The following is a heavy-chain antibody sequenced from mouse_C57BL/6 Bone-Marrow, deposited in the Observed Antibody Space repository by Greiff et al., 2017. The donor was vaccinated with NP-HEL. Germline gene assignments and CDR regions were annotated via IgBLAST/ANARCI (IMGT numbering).Heavy chain of an antibody. J-gene: IGHJ1*03. CDR2: IKPNNGGT. V-gene: IGHV1-22*01. D-gene: IGHD1-1*01. Sequence: EVQVVESGPELVKPGASVKMSCKASGYTFTDYNMHWVKQSHGKSLEWIGYIKPNNGGTSYNQKFKGKATLTVNKSSSTAYMELRSLTSEDSAVYYWAPLYDGSSYVGWYFDVWGTGTTVTVSS. CDR3: APLYDGSSYVGWYFDV. CDR1: GYTFTDYN.